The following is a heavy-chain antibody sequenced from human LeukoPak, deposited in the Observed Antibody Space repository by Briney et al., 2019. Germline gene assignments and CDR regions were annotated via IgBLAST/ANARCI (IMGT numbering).Heavy chain of an antibody. CDR2: IYNSGST. D-gene: IGHD6-19*01. Sequence: PSETLSLTCTVSGGSISSDYWSWIRQPPGKGLEWIGYIYNSGSTNYKPSLKSRVTISVDTSKNQFSLKLSSVTAADTAVYYCARGGWYPESFQHWGQGALVTVSS. CDR1: GGSISSDY. J-gene: IGHJ1*01. CDR3: ARGGWYPESFQH. V-gene: IGHV4-59*01.